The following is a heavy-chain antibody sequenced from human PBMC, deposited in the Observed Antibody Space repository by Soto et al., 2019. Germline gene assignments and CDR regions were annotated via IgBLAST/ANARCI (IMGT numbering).Heavy chain of an antibody. CDR2: ISYDGSNK. Sequence: QVQLVESGGGVVQPGRSLRLSCAASGFTFSSYAMHWVRQAPGKGLEWVAVISYDGSNKYYADSVKGRFTISRDNSKNTLYLQMNSLRAEDTAVYYCARVGGSTATTYYFDYWGQGTLVTVSS. V-gene: IGHV3-30-3*01. D-gene: IGHD5-18*01. J-gene: IGHJ4*02. CDR1: GFTFSSYA. CDR3: ARVGGSTATTYYFDY.